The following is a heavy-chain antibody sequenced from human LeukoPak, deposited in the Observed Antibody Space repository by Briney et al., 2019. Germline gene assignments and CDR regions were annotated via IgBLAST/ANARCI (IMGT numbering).Heavy chain of an antibody. CDR3: AKDSDDILTGYYGASGYFDY. J-gene: IGHJ4*02. V-gene: IGHV3-30*02. D-gene: IGHD3-9*01. Sequence: GGSLRLSCAASGFTFSSYGMHWVRQAPGKGLEWVAFIRYDGSNKYYADSVRGRFTISRDNSKNTLYLQMNSLRAKDTAVYYCAKDSDDILTGYYGASGYFDYWGQGTLVTVSS. CDR1: GFTFSSYG. CDR2: IRYDGSNK.